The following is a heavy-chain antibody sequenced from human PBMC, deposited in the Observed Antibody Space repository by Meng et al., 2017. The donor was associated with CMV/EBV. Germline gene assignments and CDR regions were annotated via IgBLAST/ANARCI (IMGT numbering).Heavy chain of an antibody. CDR1: GGTFSSYT. CDR2: IIPILGIA. CDR3: ARDLGWCWDYGGNSCRSWFDP. Sequence: SVKVSCKASGGTFSSYTISWVRQAPGQGLEWMGRIIPILGIANYAQKFQGRVTITADKSTSTAYMELSSLRSEDTAVYYCARDLGWCWDYGGNSCRSWFDPWGQGTLVTVSS. V-gene: IGHV1-69*04. D-gene: IGHD4-23*01. J-gene: IGHJ5*02.